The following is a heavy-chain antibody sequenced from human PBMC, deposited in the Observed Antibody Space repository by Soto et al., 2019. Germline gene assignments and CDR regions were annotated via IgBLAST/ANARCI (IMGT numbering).Heavy chain of an antibody. V-gene: IGHV5-51*01. J-gene: IGHJ3*02. CDR1: GYSFSTSW. CDR2: IYPGDSDA. Sequence: PRESLKISCKGSGYSFSTSWIAWVRRTPGKGLEWMGIIYPGDSDARYTPSFQGQVTISADKSISTAYLQWSSLKASDTAMYYCARLGYTAAFDIWGQGTMVTVSS. D-gene: IGHD1-1*01. CDR3: ARLGYTAAFDI.